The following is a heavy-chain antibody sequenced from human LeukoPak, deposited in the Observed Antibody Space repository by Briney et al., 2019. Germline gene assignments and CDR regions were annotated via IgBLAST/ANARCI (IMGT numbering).Heavy chain of an antibody. Sequence: SVKVSCKASGGTFSSYAISWVRQAPGQGLEWMGGIIPIFGTANYAQKFQGRVTTTTDESTSTAYMELSSLRSEDTAVYYCARGYYYDSSGYPKSPEYFQHWGQGTLVTVSS. D-gene: IGHD3-22*01. J-gene: IGHJ1*01. CDR2: IIPIFGTA. CDR1: GGTFSSYA. V-gene: IGHV1-69*05. CDR3: ARGYYYDSSGYPKSPEYFQH.